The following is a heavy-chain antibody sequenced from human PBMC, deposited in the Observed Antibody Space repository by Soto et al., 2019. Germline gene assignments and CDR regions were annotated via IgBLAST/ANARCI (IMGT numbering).Heavy chain of an antibody. CDR3: ARVVPGAEAWFGP. V-gene: IGHV1-18*01. CDR1: GYTFSNYG. CDR2: ISLYSDGT. Sequence: ASVKVSCKTSGYTFSNYGITWVRQAPGQPLEWLGWISLYSDGTNYAQKFQGRVSMTTDTSTTTAYMGLRSLRSDDTAVYYCARVVPGAEAWFGPWGQGTLVTVSS. J-gene: IGHJ5*02. D-gene: IGHD2-2*01.